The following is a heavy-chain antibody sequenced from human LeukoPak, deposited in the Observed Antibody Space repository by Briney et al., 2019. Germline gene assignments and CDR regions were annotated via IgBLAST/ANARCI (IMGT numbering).Heavy chain of an antibody. CDR2: ISISGSTI. CDR3: ARGKSYGSGSYYPTNYFDY. D-gene: IGHD3-10*01. J-gene: IGHJ4*02. V-gene: IGHV3-48*03. Sequence: GGSLRLSCAASGFTFSSYEMNWVRQAPGKGLDGVPYISISGSTIYYADSVKGRFTISRDNAKNSLYLQMNSLRAEDTAVYYCARGKSYGSGSYYPTNYFDYWGQGTLVTVSS. CDR1: GFTFSSYE.